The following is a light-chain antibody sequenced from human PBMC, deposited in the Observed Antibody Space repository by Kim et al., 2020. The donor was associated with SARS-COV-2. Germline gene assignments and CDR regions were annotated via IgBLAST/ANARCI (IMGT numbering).Light chain of an antibody. CDR2: GAH. V-gene: IGKV1-6*02. Sequence: AIQMTQSPSSLSASVGDRITITCRASQGISNDLGWYQQKPGKAPKLLIYGAHSLQSGVPSRFSGSGSGTDFTLTISSLQPEDFATYYCLQDYSYPFTIGQGTKLEIK. J-gene: IGKJ2*01. CDR3: LQDYSYPFT. CDR1: QGISND.